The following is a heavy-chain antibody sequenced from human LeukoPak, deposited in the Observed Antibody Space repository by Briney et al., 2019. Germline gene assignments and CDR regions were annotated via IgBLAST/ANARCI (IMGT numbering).Heavy chain of an antibody. D-gene: IGHD3-22*01. V-gene: IGHV3-9*01. CDR3: ARVDRNGYYADY. CDR1: GFTFDDYA. Sequence: GGSLRLSCAASGFTFDDYALHWVRQAPGKGLEWVSGISWNSGNIDYADSVKGRFTISRDNAKNSLYLQMNSLRAEDTAVYYCARVDRNGYYADYWGQGTLVTVSS. J-gene: IGHJ4*02. CDR2: ISWNSGNI.